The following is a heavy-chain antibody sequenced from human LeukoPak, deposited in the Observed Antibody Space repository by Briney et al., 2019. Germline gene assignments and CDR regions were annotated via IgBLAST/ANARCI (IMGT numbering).Heavy chain of an antibody. CDR2: IYYSGST. D-gene: IGHD5-18*01. J-gene: IGHJ6*02. V-gene: IGHV4-59*01. CDR3: ASTWIPDYYYYGMDV. CDR1: GGSISSYY. Sequence: SETLSLTCTVSGGSISSYYWSWIRQPPGKGLEWIGYIYYSGSTNYNPSLKSRVTISVDTSKNQFSLKLSSVTAADTAVYYCASTWIPDYYYYGMDVWGQGTTVTVSS.